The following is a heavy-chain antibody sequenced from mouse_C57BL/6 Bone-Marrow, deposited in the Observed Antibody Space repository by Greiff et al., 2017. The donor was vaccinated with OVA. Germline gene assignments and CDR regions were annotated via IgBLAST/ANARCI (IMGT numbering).Heavy chain of an antibody. CDR1: GYTFTDYY. CDR2: INPNNGGT. Sequence: EVQLQQSGPELVKPGASVKISCKASGYTFTDYYMNWVKQSHGKSLEWIGDINPNNGGTSYNQKFKGKATLTVDKSSSTAYMELRSLTSEDSAVYYCAREAPPRYYGSFFDYWGQGTTLTVSS. D-gene: IGHD1-1*01. J-gene: IGHJ2*01. V-gene: IGHV1-26*01. CDR3: AREAPPRYYGSFFDY.